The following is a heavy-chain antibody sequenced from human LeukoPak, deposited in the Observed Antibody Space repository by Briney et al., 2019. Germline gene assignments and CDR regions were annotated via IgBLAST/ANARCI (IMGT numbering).Heavy chain of an antibody. J-gene: IGHJ4*02. D-gene: IGHD4-17*01. CDR1: GGSISNYY. CDR2: IYYSGTI. Sequence: SEALSLTCTVSGGSISNYYWNWIRQPPGKGLEWIGYIYYSGTINYNPSLKSRVSISVDTSKNQFSLKLSSVTAADTAVYYCARAITVTPYYFDYWGQGTLVTVSS. CDR3: ARAITVTPYYFDY. V-gene: IGHV4-59*01.